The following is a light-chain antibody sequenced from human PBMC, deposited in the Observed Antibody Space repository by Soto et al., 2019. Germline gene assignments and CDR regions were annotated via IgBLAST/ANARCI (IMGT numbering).Light chain of an antibody. V-gene: IGKV1-5*03. Sequence: DIQMTQSPSTLSASVGDRVTITFRASQSISSWLAWYQQKPGKAPKLLIYKASSLESGVPSRFSGSGSGTEFTLTIRSLQPDDFATYYCHQYNTYLWTFGQGTKVDIK. CDR3: HQYNTYLWT. CDR1: QSISSW. CDR2: KAS. J-gene: IGKJ1*01.